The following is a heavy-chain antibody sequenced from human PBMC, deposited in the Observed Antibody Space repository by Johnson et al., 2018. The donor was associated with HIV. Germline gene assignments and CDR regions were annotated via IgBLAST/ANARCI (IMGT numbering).Heavy chain of an antibody. Sequence: QVQLVESGGGEVQPGGSLRLSCVASGFNFGAYGMNWVRQAPGKGLEWVAFIPYDGSYKYYADSVRGRFTISRDNSKNTLYLQMNSLRSEDTAVYYCANDIVVVLALGGDAFDIWGQGTMVIVSS. V-gene: IGHV3-30*02. CDR1: GFNFGAYG. D-gene: IGHD2-2*01. J-gene: IGHJ3*02. CDR2: IPYDGSYK. CDR3: ANDIVVVLALGGDAFDI.